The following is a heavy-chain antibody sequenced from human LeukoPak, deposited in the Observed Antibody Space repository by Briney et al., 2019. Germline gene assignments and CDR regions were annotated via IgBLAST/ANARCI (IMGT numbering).Heavy chain of an antibody. D-gene: IGHD3-10*01. Sequence: SETLSLTCTVSGYSISSGHYWGWIRQPPGKGLEWIGSMYHSGSTYYNPPLKSRVTISEDTSKNQFSLKLSSVTAADTAVYYCARTSMVRGVIIEYYFDYWGQGTLVTVSS. V-gene: IGHV4-38-2*02. J-gene: IGHJ4*02. CDR2: MYHSGST. CDR1: GYSISSGHY. CDR3: ARTSMVRGVIIEYYFDY.